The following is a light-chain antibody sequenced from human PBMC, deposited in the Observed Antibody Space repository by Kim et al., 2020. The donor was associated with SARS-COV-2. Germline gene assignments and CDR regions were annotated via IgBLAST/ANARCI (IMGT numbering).Light chain of an antibody. Sequence: SPGTATSISWLGEKLGVKYACRDQQRPGQCPVLVIYQECKRPSGIPERVSGANSGSTATLTISGTQAMEEADYYCLAWDSSTAYVFGTGTKVTVL. J-gene: IGLJ1*01. CDR2: QEC. CDR3: LAWDSSTAYV. CDR1: KLGVKY. V-gene: IGLV3-1*01.